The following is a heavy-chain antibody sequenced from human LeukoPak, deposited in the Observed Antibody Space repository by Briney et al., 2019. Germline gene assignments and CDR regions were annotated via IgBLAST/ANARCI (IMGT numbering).Heavy chain of an antibody. D-gene: IGHD4-11*01. J-gene: IGHJ6*02. CDR3: ARVTTTVRYHYYGMDV. CDR1: GGSISGYY. CDR2: IYTSGST. V-gene: IGHV4-4*07. Sequence: PSETLSLTCSVSGGSISGYYWSWIRQPAGKGLEWIGRIYTSGSTNYNPSLKSRLTMSVDTSKNQISLKLTSVTAADTAVYYCARVTTTVRYHYYGMDVWGQGTTVTVSS.